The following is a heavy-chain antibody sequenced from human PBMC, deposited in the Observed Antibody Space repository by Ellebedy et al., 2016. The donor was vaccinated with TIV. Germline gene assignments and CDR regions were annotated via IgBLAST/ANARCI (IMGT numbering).Heavy chain of an antibody. CDR2: LNSDGSST. CDR3: ARAGSSGWEAYFDL. J-gene: IGHJ2*01. D-gene: IGHD6-19*01. CDR1: GFTFPPYW. Sequence: PGGSLRLSCAASGFTFPPYWLHWVRQAPGKGPVWVSRLNSDGSSTTYADSVKGRFTISRDNAKNTLYLQMNSLRAEDTAVYYCARAGSSGWEAYFDLWGRGTLVTVSS. V-gene: IGHV3-74*01.